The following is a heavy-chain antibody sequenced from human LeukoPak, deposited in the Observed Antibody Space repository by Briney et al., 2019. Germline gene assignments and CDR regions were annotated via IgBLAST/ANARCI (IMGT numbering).Heavy chain of an antibody. CDR3: ARDSRITMIVVPFDI. Sequence: PSETLSLTCTVSGGSISSGSYYWSWIRQPAGKRLEWIGRIYTSGSTNYNPSLKSRVTISVDTSKNQFSLKLSSVTAADTAVYYCARDSRITMIVVPFDIWGQGTMVTVSS. V-gene: IGHV4-61*02. CDR1: GGSISSGSYY. CDR2: IYTSGST. D-gene: IGHD3-22*01. J-gene: IGHJ3*02.